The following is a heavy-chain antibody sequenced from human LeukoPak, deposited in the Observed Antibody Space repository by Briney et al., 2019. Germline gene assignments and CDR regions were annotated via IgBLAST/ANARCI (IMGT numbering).Heavy chain of an antibody. CDR3: ARGRTWIQLTSIQG. CDR1: GFTFSSYN. Sequence: GGSLRLSCAASGFTFSSYNMNWVRQAPGKGLEWVSSISGSSNYISYTDSVKGRFTISRDNAKNSLYLQMNSLRAEDTAVYYCARGRTWIQLTSIQGGGQGTLVTVSS. D-gene: IGHD5-18*01. V-gene: IGHV3-21*01. CDR2: ISGSSNYI. J-gene: IGHJ4*02.